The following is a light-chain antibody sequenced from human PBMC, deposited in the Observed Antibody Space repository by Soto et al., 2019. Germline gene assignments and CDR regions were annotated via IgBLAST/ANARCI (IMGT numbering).Light chain of an antibody. CDR3: SSYTSSSTHV. CDR2: DVS. V-gene: IGLV2-14*01. Sequence: QSVLTQPASVSGAPGQAITISCTGTSSDVGGYNCVSWYQQHPGKAPKLMIYDVSNRPSGVSNRFSGSKSGNTASLTISGLQAEDEADYCCSSYTSSSTHVFGTGTKVTV. CDR1: SSDVGGYNC. J-gene: IGLJ1*01.